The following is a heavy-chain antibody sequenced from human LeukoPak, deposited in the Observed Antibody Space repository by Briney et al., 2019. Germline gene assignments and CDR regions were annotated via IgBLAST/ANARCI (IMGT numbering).Heavy chain of an antibody. V-gene: IGHV3-21*01. D-gene: IGHD2-2*01. Sequence: GGSLRLSCAASGFTFSSYSVSWVRQAPGKGLEWVSSISSSSGCIYYADSVKGRFTISRDNAKNSLYLQMNSLRAEDTTVYYCTRGIAARIVVVPVAIAYWGQGNLVTVSS. CDR3: TRGIAARIVVVPVAIAY. CDR1: GFTFSSYS. CDR2: ISSSSGCI. J-gene: IGHJ4*02.